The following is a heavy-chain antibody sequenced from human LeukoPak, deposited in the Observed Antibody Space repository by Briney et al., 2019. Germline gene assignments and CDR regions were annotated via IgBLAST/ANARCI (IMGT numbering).Heavy chain of an antibody. J-gene: IGHJ4*02. V-gene: IGHV3-53*01. CDR2: IYSGGST. CDR1: GFTVSSNY. D-gene: IGHD1-26*01. CDR3: ARHLGGNFDY. Sequence: GGSLRLSRAASGFTVSSNYMSWVRQAPGKGLEWVSVIYSGGSTYYADSVKGRLTISRDNSKNTLYLQMNSLRAEDTAVYYCARHLGGNFDYWGQGTLVTVSS.